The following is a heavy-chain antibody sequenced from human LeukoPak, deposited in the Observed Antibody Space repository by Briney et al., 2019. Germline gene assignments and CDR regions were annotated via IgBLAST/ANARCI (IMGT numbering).Heavy chain of an antibody. CDR1: GFTFSSYP. J-gene: IGHJ4*02. CDR2: ISYLSTHV. Sequence: GGSLRLSCGASGFTFSSYPMNWVRQAPGKGLEWVSSISYLSTHVYYGESVKGRFSISRDNAKNSLFLQMNSLGAEDTAIYYCGRAFPPLRTSSAGDLWGQGILVTVSS. V-gene: IGHV3-21*01. D-gene: IGHD3-16*01. CDR3: GRAFPPLRTSSAGDL.